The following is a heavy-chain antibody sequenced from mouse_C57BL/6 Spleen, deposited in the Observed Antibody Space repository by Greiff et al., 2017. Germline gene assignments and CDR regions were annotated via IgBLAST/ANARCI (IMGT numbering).Heavy chain of an antibody. Sequence: EVKLMESGAELVKPGASVKLSCTASGFNIKDYYMHWVKQRTEQGLEWIGRIDPEDGETKYAPKFQGKATITADTSSNTAYLQLSSLTSEDTAVYYCARPLSTVAYFDYWGQGTTLTVSS. V-gene: IGHV14-2*01. CDR1: GFNIKDYY. CDR2: IDPEDGET. CDR3: ARPLSTVAYFDY. J-gene: IGHJ2*01. D-gene: IGHD1-1*01.